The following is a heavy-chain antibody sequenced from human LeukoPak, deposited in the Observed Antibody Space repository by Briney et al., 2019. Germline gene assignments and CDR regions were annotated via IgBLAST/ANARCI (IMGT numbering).Heavy chain of an antibody. Sequence: SQTLSLTCAISGDSVSSNSAAWNWIGQSPSGGLEWLGRTYYRSKWYNDYAVSVKSRITINPDRSKNQVSLQMNSVTPEDTAVYYCARETTSLFDSWGQGTLVTVSS. V-gene: IGHV6-1*01. CDR3: ARETTSLFDS. CDR1: GDSVSSNSAA. D-gene: IGHD2/OR15-2a*01. CDR2: TYYRSKWYN. J-gene: IGHJ4*02.